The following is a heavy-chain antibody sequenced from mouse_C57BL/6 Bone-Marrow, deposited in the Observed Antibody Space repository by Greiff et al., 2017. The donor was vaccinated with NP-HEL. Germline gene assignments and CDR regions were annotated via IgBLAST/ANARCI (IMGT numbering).Heavy chain of an antibody. CDR1: GYTFTSYW. D-gene: IGHD1-1*01. CDR3: ARKDYYGSSYWYFDD. V-gene: IGHV1-69*01. Sequence: QVQLQQPGAELVMPGASVKLSCKASGYTFTSYWMHWVKQRPGQGLEWIGEIDPSDSYTNYNQKFKGKSTLTVDKSSSTAYMQLSSLTSEDSAVYYCARKDYYGSSYWYFDDWGTGTTVTVSS. J-gene: IGHJ1*03. CDR2: IDPSDSYT.